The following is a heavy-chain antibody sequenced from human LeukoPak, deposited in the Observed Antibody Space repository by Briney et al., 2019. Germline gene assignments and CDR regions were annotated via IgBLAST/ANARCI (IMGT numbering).Heavy chain of an antibody. CDR1: GGTFSSYA. D-gene: IGHD4-17*01. J-gene: IGHJ4*02. CDR3: ARDSYDGDYINY. CDR2: IIPIFGTP. V-gene: IGHV1-69*06. Sequence: ASVKVSCKASGGTFSSYAISWVRQAPGQGLEWMGRIIPIFGTPNYAQKLQGRITITADKSTSTAYMELGSLRSEDTAVYYCARDSYDGDYINYWGQGTLVTVSS.